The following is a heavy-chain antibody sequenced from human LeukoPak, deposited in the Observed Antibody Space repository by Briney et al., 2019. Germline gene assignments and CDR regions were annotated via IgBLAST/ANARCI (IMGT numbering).Heavy chain of an antibody. CDR2: INPNSGGT. J-gene: IGHJ4*02. CDR1: GYTFTCYY. Sequence: ASVKVSCKASGYTFTCYYMHWVRQAPGKGREWMGRINPNSGGTNYAQKFQGRVTMTRDTSISTAYMELSRLRSDDTAVYYCARDLVYYDSSGYYDYWGQGTLVTVSS. CDR3: ARDLVYYDSSGYYDY. D-gene: IGHD3-22*01. V-gene: IGHV1-2*06.